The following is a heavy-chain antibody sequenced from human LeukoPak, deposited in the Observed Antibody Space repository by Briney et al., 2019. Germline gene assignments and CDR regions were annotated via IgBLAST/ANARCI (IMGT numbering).Heavy chain of an antibody. Sequence: GGSLRLSCAASGFTFSDYYMSWIRQAPGKGLEWISYISSSGSTIYYADSVKGRFTISRDNAKNSLYLQMNSLRAEDTAVYYCARGGEQQWLVNFDCWGQGTLVTVSS. CDR3: ARGGEQQWLVNFDC. CDR1: GFTFSDYY. V-gene: IGHV3-11*01. D-gene: IGHD6-19*01. J-gene: IGHJ4*02. CDR2: ISSSGSTI.